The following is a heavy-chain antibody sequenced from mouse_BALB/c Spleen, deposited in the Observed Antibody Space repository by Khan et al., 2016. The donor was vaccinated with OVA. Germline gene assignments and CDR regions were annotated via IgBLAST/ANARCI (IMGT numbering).Heavy chain of an antibody. Sequence: EVQLVESGPSLVKPSQTLSLTCSVTGDSITSGYWNWIRKFPENKLEYMGYIIYTGYTYYNPSLQSRISITRHTSTNQYYLQLNSVTDEDTATYYCARSTYRYAFVYWGQGTLVTVSA. CDR2: IIYTGYT. V-gene: IGHV3-8*02. J-gene: IGHJ3*01. CDR1: GDSITSGY. CDR3: ARSTYRYAFVY. D-gene: IGHD2-12*01.